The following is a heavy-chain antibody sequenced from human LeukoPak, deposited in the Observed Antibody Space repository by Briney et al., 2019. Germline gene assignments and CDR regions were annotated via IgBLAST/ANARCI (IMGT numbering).Heavy chain of an antibody. J-gene: IGHJ6*02. CDR2: INPNSGGT. V-gene: IGHV1-2*06. CDR1: GYTFTCYY. D-gene: IGHD6-19*01. CDR3: AREPVGQWLVLYYYYGMDV. Sequence: ASVKVSCKASGYTFTCYYMHWVRQAPGQGLEWMGRINPNSGGTNYAQKFQGRVTMTRDTSISTACMELSRLRSDDTAVYYCAREPVGQWLVLYYYYGMDVWGQGTTVTVSS.